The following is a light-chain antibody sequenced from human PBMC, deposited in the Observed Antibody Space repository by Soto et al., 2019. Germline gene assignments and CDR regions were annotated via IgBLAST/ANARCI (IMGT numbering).Light chain of an antibody. J-gene: IGKJ4*01. CDR1: QSISSY. CDR2: GAS. CDR3: QQSYSTPLT. Sequence: DIQMTQSPSSLSASVGDRVTITCRTSQSISSYLNWYQQKPGKAPKLLIYGASSLQSGVPSRFSGSGSGTDFTLTISSLQPEDFAIYYCQQSYSTPLTFGGGTKVEIK. V-gene: IGKV1-39*01.